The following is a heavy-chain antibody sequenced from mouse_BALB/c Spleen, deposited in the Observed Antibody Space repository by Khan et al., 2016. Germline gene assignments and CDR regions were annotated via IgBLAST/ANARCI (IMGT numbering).Heavy chain of an antibody. CDR2: ISNGGGNT. CDR3: ARPVNGDGAYFDD. CDR1: GFTFSSYT. D-gene: IGHD4-1*01. V-gene: IGHV5-12-2*01. Sequence: EVELVESGGGLVQPGGSLKLSCAASGFTFSSYTMSWVRQTPEKRLEWVAYISNGGGNTYYPDTVQGRFTISRDTAKNTLYLQMSSLTSEDTAMYDCARPVNGDGAYFDDWGEGTTPAVSS. J-gene: IGHJ2*01.